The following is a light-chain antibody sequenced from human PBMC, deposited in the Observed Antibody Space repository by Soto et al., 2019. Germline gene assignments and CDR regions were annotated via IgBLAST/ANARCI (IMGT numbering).Light chain of an antibody. CDR2: AAS. CDR1: QGISSY. J-gene: IGKJ3*01. V-gene: IGKV1-8*01. Sequence: AIRMTQSPSSFSASTGDRVTITCRASQGISSYLAWYQQKPVKAPKLLIYAASTLQSGVPSRFSGSGSGTDFTLTISCLQSEDFATYYCQQYYSYSFTFGPGTKVDIK. CDR3: QQYYSYSFT.